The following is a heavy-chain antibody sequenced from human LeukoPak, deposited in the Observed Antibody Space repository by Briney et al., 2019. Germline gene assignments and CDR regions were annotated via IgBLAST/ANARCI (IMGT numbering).Heavy chain of an antibody. Sequence: GGSLRLSCAASGFRFNTYWMSWVRQAPGKGLEWVANIKQDGNEKYYADSVKGRFTISRDNGKNSLDLQMNSLRADDTAVYYCARDETLWTLDWWGQGTLVSVSS. CDR1: GFRFNTYW. CDR3: ARDETLWTLDW. J-gene: IGHJ4*02. D-gene: IGHD1-1*01. CDR2: IKQDGNEK. V-gene: IGHV3-7*01.